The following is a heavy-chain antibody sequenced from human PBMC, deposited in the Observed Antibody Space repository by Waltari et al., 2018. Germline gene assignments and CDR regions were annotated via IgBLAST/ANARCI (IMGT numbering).Heavy chain of an antibody. CDR2: IYPGDSDT. D-gene: IGHD1-7*01. Sequence: EVQLVQSGAEVKKPGESLKISCQGSGYTFTSQWIAWVRQMPGKGLEWMGIIYPGDSDTRYSPSFQGQVTISADKSISTAYLQWSSLKASDTAIYYCAREEKGITGTRVLLYGMDVWGQGTTVTVSS. V-gene: IGHV5-51*01. J-gene: IGHJ6*02. CDR3: AREEKGITGTRVLLYGMDV. CDR1: GYTFTSQW.